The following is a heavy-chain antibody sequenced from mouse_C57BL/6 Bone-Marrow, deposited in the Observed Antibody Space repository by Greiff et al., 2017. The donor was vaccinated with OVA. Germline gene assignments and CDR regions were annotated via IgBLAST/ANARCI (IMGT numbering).Heavy chain of an antibody. D-gene: IGHD1-1*01. CDR3: TRRNYGSSGFAY. CDR1: GYAFSSSW. CDR2: IYPGDGDT. Sequence: VQLQQPGPELVKPGASVKISCKASGYAFSSSWMNWVKQRPGKGLEWIGRIYPGDGDTNYNGKFKGKATLTADKSSSTAYMQLSSLTSEDSAVYFCTRRNYGSSGFAYWGQGTLVTVSA. V-gene: IGHV1-82*01. J-gene: IGHJ3*01.